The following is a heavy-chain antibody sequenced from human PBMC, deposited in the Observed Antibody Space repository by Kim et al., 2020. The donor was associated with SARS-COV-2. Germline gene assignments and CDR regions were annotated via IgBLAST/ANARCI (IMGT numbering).Heavy chain of an antibody. Sequence: SETLSLTCTVSGGSISSSSYYWGWIRQAPGKRLEWIGSIYYSGSTYYKTSLKSRVSISVDTSKSQFSLKLSSVTAADTAVYYCARMYSYGSGSYPPFSGMDVWGQGTTVTVSS. CDR2: IYYSGST. CDR1: GGSISSSSYY. J-gene: IGHJ6*02. V-gene: IGHV4-39*07. D-gene: IGHD3-10*01. CDR3: ARMYSYGSGSYPPFSGMDV.